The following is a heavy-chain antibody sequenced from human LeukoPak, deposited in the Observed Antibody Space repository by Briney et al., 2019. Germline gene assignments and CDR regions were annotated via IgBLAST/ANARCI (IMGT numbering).Heavy chain of an antibody. D-gene: IGHD6-19*01. V-gene: IGHV4-34*01. CDR2: INHSGST. Sequence: SETLSLTCAVYGGSFSGYYWSWIRQPPGKGLERIGEINHSGSTNYNPSLKSRVTISVDTSKNQFSLKLSSVTAADTAVYYCARKPIAVAGLDYWGQGTLVTVSS. CDR3: ARKPIAVAGLDY. CDR1: GGSFSGYY. J-gene: IGHJ4*02.